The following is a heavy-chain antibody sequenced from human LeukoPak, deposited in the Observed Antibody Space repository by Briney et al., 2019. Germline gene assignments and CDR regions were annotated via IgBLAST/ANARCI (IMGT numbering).Heavy chain of an antibody. CDR3: ARGPHWDPHFDY. V-gene: IGHV1-2*02. D-gene: IGHD7-27*01. CDR1: GFTFTAYY. CDR2: INPNSGGT. J-gene: IGHJ4*02. Sequence: ASVKVSCKASGFTFTAYYMHWVRQAPGQGLEWMGWINPNSGGTNYAQKFQGRVTMTRDTSISTAYMELSRLRSDDTAVYYCARGPHWDPHFDYWGQGTLVTVSP.